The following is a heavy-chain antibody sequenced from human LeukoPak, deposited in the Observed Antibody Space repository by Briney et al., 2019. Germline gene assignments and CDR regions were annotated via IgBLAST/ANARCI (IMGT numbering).Heavy chain of an antibody. Sequence: SQTLSLTCAISGDSVSSDSAAWNWIRQSPSRGLEWLGRTYYRSKWYNDYALSVKSRITINPGISKKQFALQLNSVTPGDTAVYYCARDHRYYCDNRAYDAFDIWGQGTMVTVSS. CDR3: ARDHRYYCDNRAYDAFDI. D-gene: IGHD3-22*01. CDR2: TYYRSKWYN. V-gene: IGHV6-1*01. CDR1: GDSVSSDSAA. J-gene: IGHJ3*02.